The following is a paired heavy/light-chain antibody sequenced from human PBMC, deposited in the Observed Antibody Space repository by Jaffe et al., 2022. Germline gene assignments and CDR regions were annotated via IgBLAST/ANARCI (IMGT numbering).Light chain of an antibody. V-gene: IGKV2-28*01. CDR1: QSLLHSNGYNY. CDR2: LGS. Sequence: DIVMTQSPLSLPVTPGEPASISCRSSQSLLHSNGYNYLDWYLQKPGQSPQLLIYLGSNRASGVPDRFSGSGSGTDFTLKISRVEAEDVGVYYCMQAQQTPLYTFGQGTKLEIK. CDR3: MQAQQTPLYT. J-gene: IGKJ2*01.
Heavy chain of an antibody. Sequence: QITLKESGPTLVKPTQTLTLTCTFSGFSLSTSGVGVGWIRQPPGKALEWLALIYWSDDKRYSPSLKSRLTITKDTSKNQVVLTMTNMDPVDTATYYCAHTSYCSGGSCYWDRNPNFDYWGQGTLVTVSS. CDR1: GFSLSTSGVG. D-gene: IGHD2-15*01. CDR2: IYWSDDK. CDR3: AHTSYCSGGSCYWDRNPNFDY. J-gene: IGHJ4*02. V-gene: IGHV2-5*01.